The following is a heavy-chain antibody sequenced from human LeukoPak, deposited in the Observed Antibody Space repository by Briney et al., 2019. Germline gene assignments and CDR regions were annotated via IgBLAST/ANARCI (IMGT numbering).Heavy chain of an antibody. Sequence: ASVKVSCKASGYTFTGCYMHWVRQAPGQGLEWMGWINPNSGGTNYAQKFQGRVTMTRDTSISTAYMELSRLRSDDTAVYYCAREKSVVPAAIYYFDYWGQGTLVTVSS. CDR1: GYTFTGCY. J-gene: IGHJ4*02. CDR2: INPNSGGT. CDR3: AREKSVVPAAIYYFDY. D-gene: IGHD2-2*02. V-gene: IGHV1-2*02.